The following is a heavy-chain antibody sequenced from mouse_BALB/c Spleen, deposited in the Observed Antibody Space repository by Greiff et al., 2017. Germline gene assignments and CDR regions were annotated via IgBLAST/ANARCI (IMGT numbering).Heavy chain of an antibody. D-gene: IGHD2-14*01. CDR1: GFTFTDYY. J-gene: IGHJ2*01. V-gene: IGHV7-3*02. CDR3: ARDGRYAFDY. Sequence: EVQLVESGGGLVQPGGSLRLSCATSGFTFTDYYMSWVRQPPGKALEWLGFIRNKANGYTTEYSASVKGRFTISRDNSQSILYLQMNTLRAEDSATYYCARDGRYAFDYWGQGTTLTVSS. CDR2: IRNKANGYTT.